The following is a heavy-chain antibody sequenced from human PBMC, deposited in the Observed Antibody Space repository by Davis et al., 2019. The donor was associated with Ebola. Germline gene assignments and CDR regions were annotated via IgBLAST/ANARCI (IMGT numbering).Heavy chain of an antibody. V-gene: IGHV3-7*01. CDR2: IPHVGSEK. CDR1: GFTFSTYY. J-gene: IGHJ6*04. D-gene: IGHD3-16*01. CDR3: ARDWAGLNV. Sequence: PGGSLRLSCAASGFTFSTYYITWVRQAPGKGLKWVATIPHVGSEKYYVDSVKGRFTSSRDNAKNSVYLQMNSLRVEDTAVYYCARDWAGLNVWGRGTTVTVSS.